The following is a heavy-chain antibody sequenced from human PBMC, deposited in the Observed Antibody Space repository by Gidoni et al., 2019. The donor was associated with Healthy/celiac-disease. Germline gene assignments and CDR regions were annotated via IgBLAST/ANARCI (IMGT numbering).Heavy chain of an antibody. V-gene: IGHV3-21*01. J-gene: IGHJ5*02. Sequence: EVQLVESGGGRVKPGGSRRLSGAVSGLTFSIYSMNWVRQAPGQGLEVVSSISSISSYIYYADSVKGRFTISRDNAKNSLYLQMNSLRAEDTAVYYCARGYGDHPGWFDPWGQGTLVTVSS. D-gene: IGHD4-17*01. CDR3: ARGYGDHPGWFDP. CDR1: GLTFSIYS. CDR2: ISSISSYI.